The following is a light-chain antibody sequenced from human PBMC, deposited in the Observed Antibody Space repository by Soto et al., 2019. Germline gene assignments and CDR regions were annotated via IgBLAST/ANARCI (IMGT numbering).Light chain of an antibody. CDR3: AAWEDSLSGPGVV. Sequence: QPVLTQPPSASGTPGQRVTISCSGSSSNIGSNYVYWYQQLPGTAPKLLIYRNNQRPSGVPDRFSGSKSGTSASLAISGLRSEDEADYYCAAWEDSLSGPGVVFGGGTKLTVL. J-gene: IGLJ2*01. V-gene: IGLV1-47*01. CDR2: RNN. CDR1: SSNIGSNY.